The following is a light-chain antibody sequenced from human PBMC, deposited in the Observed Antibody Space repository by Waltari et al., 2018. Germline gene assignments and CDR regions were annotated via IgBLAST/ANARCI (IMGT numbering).Light chain of an antibody. CDR3: AAWDDSLSGPV. J-gene: IGLJ3*02. V-gene: IGLV1-47*01. CDR2: RNN. Sequence: QSVLTQSPSASGTPGQRVTISCSGSRSNIGSSYVSWYQQPPGTAPKLLIYRNNQRPSGVPDRFSGSKSGTSASLAIFGLRSEDDADYFCAAWDDSLSGPVFGGGTKLTVL. CDR1: RSNIGSSY.